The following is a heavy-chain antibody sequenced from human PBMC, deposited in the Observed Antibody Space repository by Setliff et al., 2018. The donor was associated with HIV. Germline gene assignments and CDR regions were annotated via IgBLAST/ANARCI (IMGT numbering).Heavy chain of an antibody. J-gene: IGHJ3*02. Sequence: SVKVSCKAFGFTFSTSAVQWVRQSRGEPLEWIGWVAVGSGASNYAQKFQERVTISTDISTSTAYMELSSLRSEDTALYYCAAGGGSRFSPTAFDIWGRGTVVTVSS. CDR3: AAGGGSRFSPTAFDI. CDR1: GFTFSTSA. D-gene: IGHD1-26*01. V-gene: IGHV1-58*01. CDR2: VAVGSGAS.